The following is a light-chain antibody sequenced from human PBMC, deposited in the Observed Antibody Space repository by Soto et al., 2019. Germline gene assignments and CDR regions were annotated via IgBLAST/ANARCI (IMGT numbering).Light chain of an antibody. CDR3: QQYATSPWT. V-gene: IGKV3-20*01. CDR1: QSVSSTY. CDR2: GTS. J-gene: IGKJ1*01. Sequence: EIVLTQSPGTLSLSPGERATLSCRASQSVSSTYLAWYQQKPGQAPRLLMYGTSSRATGIPDRFSGSGSGTDFTVIVSRLEPEDFAVYYCQQYATSPWTFGQGTKVEIK.